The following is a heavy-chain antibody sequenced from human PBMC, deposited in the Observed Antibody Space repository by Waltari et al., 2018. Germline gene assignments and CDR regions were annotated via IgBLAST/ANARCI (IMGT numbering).Heavy chain of an antibody. CDR1: GRSFSCYY. CDR2: INHSGST. Sequence: QVQLPQWGAGRLKPSETLSLTCAAYGRSFSCYYWSWIRQAPGTGLEWIGAINHSGSTNYNPSLKSRVTISVDTSKNQFSLKLSSVTAADTAVYYCARGSRVVVVAATDYYYGMDVWGQGTTVTVSS. CDR3: ARGSRVVVVAATDYYYGMDV. D-gene: IGHD2-15*01. J-gene: IGHJ6*02. V-gene: IGHV4-34*01.